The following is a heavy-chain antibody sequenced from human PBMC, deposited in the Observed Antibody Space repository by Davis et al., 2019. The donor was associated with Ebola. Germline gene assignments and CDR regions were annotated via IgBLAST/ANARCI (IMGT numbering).Heavy chain of an antibody. V-gene: IGHV4-39*01. CDR3: ARHRVDAPIAAADRWFDP. D-gene: IGHD6-13*01. CDR1: GGSISSSSYY. CDR2: IYYSGST. Sequence: MPSETLSLTCTVSGGSISSSSYYWGWIRQPPGKGLEWIGSIYYSGSTYYNPSLKSRVTISVDTSKNQFSLKLSSVTAADTAVYYCARHRVDAPIAAADRWFDPWGQGTLVTVSS. J-gene: IGHJ5*02.